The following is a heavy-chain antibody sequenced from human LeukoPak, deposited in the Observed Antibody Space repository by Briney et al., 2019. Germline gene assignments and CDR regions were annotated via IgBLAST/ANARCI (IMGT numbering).Heavy chain of an antibody. CDR3: AKEDLEEQWLGARYFDL. V-gene: IGHV3-53*01. CDR2: IYSGGST. J-gene: IGHJ2*01. Sequence: GGSLRLSCAASGFTVSSNYMSWVRQAPGKGLEWVSVIYSGGSTYYADSVKGRFTISRDNSKNTLYLQMNSLRAEDTAVYYCAKEDLEEQWLGARYFDLWGRGTLVTVSS. CDR1: GFTVSSNY. D-gene: IGHD6-19*01.